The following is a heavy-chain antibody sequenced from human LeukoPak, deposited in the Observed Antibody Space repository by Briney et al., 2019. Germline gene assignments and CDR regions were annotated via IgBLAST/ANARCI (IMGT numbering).Heavy chain of an antibody. D-gene: IGHD2-2*02. Sequence: PSETLSLTCTVSGGSISSGGYYWSWIRQHPGKGLEWIGYIYYSGSTCYNPSLKSRVTISVDTSKNQFSLKLSSVTAADTAVYYCARGDQLLYRFDYWGQGTLVTVSS. CDR3: ARGDQLLYRFDY. J-gene: IGHJ4*02. CDR1: GGSISSGGYY. CDR2: IYYSGST. V-gene: IGHV4-31*03.